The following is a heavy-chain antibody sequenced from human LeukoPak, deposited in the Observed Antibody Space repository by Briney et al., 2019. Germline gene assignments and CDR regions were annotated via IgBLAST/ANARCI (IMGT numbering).Heavy chain of an antibody. V-gene: IGHV4-34*01. D-gene: IGHD5-18*01. CDR1: GGSFSGYY. CDR3: ARDTAMATSDY. J-gene: IGHJ4*02. Sequence: SETLSLTCAVSGGSFSGYYWSWIRQPPGKGLEWIGEINHSGSTNYNPSLKSRVTISVDTSKNQFSLKLSSVTAADTAVYYCARDTAMATSDYWGQGTLVTVSS. CDR2: INHSGST.